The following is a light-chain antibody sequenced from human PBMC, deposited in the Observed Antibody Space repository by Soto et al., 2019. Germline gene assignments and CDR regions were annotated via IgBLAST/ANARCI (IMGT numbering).Light chain of an antibody. CDR3: QQRSNWPPIT. J-gene: IGKJ5*01. CDR1: RSVSSY. CDR2: DAS. Sequence: EIVLTQSPATLSLSPGERATLSCRASRSVSSYLAWYQQKPGQAPRLLIYDASNRATGIPARFSGSGSGTDFTLTISSLEPEDFAVYYCQQRSNWPPITFGQRTRLEIK. V-gene: IGKV3-11*01.